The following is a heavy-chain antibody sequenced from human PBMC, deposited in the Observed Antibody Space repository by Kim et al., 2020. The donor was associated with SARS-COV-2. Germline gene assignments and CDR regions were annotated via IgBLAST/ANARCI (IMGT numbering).Heavy chain of an antibody. V-gene: IGHV3-30*02. CDR3: AKEFGYSSSWKYYYQYGMDV. J-gene: IGHJ6*02. D-gene: IGHD6-13*01. Sequence: GRFTSSRDNSKNTLYLQMNSLRAEDTAVYYCAKEFGYSSSWKYYYQYGMDVWGQGTTVTVSS.